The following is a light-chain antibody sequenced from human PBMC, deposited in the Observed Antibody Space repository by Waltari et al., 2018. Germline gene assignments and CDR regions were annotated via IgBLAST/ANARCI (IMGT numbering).Light chain of an antibody. CDR2: NNF. CDR3: ATWDDSLNGPV. Sequence: QSVLTQPPSTSGTPRQRVTISCSGNNSNLGRNTVNGYQQFPGAAPTLLVYNNFQRPSGVPDRFSGSKSGTSASLAILGVRPEDEADYYCATWDDSLNGPVFGGGTKLTVL. V-gene: IGLV1-44*01. J-gene: IGLJ2*01. CDR1: NSNLGRNT.